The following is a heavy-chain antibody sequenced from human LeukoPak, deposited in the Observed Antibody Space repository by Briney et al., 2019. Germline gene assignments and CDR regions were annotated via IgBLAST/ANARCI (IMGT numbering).Heavy chain of an antibody. V-gene: IGHV1-69*13. J-gene: IGHJ4*02. CDR2: IIPIFGTA. CDR3: AGSFKFITMIPHY. CDR1: GCTFSSYA. D-gene: IGHD3-22*01. Sequence: SVKVSCKASGCTFSSYAISWVRQAPGQGLEWMGGIIPIFGTANYAQKFQGRVTITADESTSTAYMELSSLRSEDTAVFYCAGSFKFITMIPHYWGQGTLVTVSS.